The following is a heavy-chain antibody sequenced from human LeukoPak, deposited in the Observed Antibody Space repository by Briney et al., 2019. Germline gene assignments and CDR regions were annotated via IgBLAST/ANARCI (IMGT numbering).Heavy chain of an antibody. Sequence: SETLSLTCTVSGGSISSGGYYWSWIRQHPGKGLEWIGYIYYSGSTYYNPSLKSRVTISVDTSKNQFSLKLSSVTAADTAVYYCAGVGGVIMGWYFDLWGRGTLVTVSS. CDR3: AGVGGVIMGWYFDL. CDR2: IYYSGST. J-gene: IGHJ2*01. V-gene: IGHV4-31*03. CDR1: GGSISSGGYY. D-gene: IGHD3-10*01.